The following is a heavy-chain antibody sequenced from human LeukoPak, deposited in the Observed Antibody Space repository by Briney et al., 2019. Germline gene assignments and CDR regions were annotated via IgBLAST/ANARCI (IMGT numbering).Heavy chain of an antibody. CDR2: IYPGDSDT. CDR3: ARQSPRDSTMVYWFDP. J-gene: IGHJ5*02. CDR1: GYGFTSYW. D-gene: IGHD3-10*01. Sequence: GESLKISCKGSGYGFTSYWIGWVRQMPGKGLEWMGIIYPGDSDTRYSPSFQGQVTISADKSISTAYLQWSSLKASDTAMYYCARQSPRDSTMVYWFDPWGQGTLVTVSS. V-gene: IGHV5-51*01.